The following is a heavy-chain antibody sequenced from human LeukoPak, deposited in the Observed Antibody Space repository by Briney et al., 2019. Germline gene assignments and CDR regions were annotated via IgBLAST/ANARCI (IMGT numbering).Heavy chain of an antibody. CDR2: ISNDGYNE. V-gene: IGHV3-30*04. D-gene: IGHD6-19*01. CDR1: GFTFSSYP. CDR3: GRGGNGWGFDY. Sequence: GRSLRLSCAASGFTFSSYPVHWVRQAPGKGLEWVAVISNDGYNEYYTDSVKGRFTLSRENSKNTLNLQMNSLRVEDTAVYYCGRGGNGWGFDYWGQGTLVTVSS. J-gene: IGHJ4*02.